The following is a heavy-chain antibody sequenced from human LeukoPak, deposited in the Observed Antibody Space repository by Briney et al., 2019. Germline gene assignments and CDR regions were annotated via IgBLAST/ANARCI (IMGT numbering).Heavy chain of an antibody. J-gene: IGHJ3*02. V-gene: IGHV3-30*18. Sequence: GGSLRLSCAASGFTFSSYGMHWVRQAPGKGLEWVAVISYDGSNKYYADSVKGRFTISRDNSKNTLYLQMNSLRAEDTAVYYCANGEPITKIVPRFSAFDIWGQGTMVTVSS. CDR2: ISYDGSNK. D-gene: IGHD3-22*01. CDR1: GFTFSSYG. CDR3: ANGEPITKIVPRFSAFDI.